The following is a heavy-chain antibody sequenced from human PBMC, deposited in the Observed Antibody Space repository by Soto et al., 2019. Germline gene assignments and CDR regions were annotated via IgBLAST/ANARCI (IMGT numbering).Heavy chain of an antibody. D-gene: IGHD2-15*01. V-gene: IGHV1-2*02. CDR2: INPNSGGT. CDR3: AREVGCSGGSCYAFDY. CDR1: GYTFTGYY. Sequence: QVQLVQSGAEVKKPGASVKVSCKASGYTFTGYYMHWVRQAPGQGLEWMGWINPNSGGTNYAQKFQGRVTMTRDTSISTAYMELSRQRSDDTAVYYCAREVGCSGGSCYAFDYWGQGTLVTVSS. J-gene: IGHJ4*02.